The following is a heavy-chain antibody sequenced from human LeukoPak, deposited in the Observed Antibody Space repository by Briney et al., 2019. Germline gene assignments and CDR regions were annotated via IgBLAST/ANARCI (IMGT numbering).Heavy chain of an antibody. CDR2: MNPNSGNT. V-gene: IGHV1-8*01. CDR3: AGAGIAVAGQAEYFQH. D-gene: IGHD6-19*01. CDR1: GYTFTSYD. Sequence: ASAKVSCKASGYTFTSYDINWVRQATGQGLEWMGWMNPNSGNTGYAQKFQGRVTMTRNTSISTAYMELSSLRSEDTAVYYCAGAGIAVAGQAEYFQHWGQGTLVTVSS. J-gene: IGHJ1*01.